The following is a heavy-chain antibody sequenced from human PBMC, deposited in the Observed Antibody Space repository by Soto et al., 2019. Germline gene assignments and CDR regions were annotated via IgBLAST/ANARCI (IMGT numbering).Heavy chain of an antibody. J-gene: IGHJ6*03. D-gene: IGHD2-21*02. CDR1: GGNFISYS. CDR3: ARASRDRDSNYYFYYYMDV. CDR2: ITTSSTYI. V-gene: IGHV3-21*01. Sequence: GGSLRVACAAAGGNFISYSRSWIRKKTGRGQEWVSSITTSSTYIFYADSVKGRFTISRDNAESSLYLQMNSLSAEDTAVYYCARASRDRDSNYYFYYYMDVWGKGTTVTVSS.